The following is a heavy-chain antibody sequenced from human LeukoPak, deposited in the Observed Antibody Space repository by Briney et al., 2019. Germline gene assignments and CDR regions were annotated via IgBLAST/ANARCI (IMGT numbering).Heavy chain of an antibody. D-gene: IGHD6-19*01. V-gene: IGHV1-8*03. CDR2: MNPNSGNT. CDR3: ARGKNKGGWYEPDAFDI. CDR1: GYTFTSYD. Sequence: ASVKVSCKASGYTFTSYDINWVRQATGQGLEWMGWMNPNSGNTGYAQKFRGRVTITRNTSISTAYMELSSLGSEDTAVYYCARGKNKGGWYEPDAFDIWGQGTMVTVSS. J-gene: IGHJ3*02.